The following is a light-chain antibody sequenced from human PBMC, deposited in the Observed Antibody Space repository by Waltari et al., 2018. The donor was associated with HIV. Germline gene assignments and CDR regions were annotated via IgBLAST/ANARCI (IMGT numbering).Light chain of an antibody. CDR2: EVT. CDR1: STAVGNFNP. Sequence: QSALTQPASVSGSPGQSITIPFTGNSTAVGNFNPASWYQQYPGKAPKLLIYEVTKRPSGASNRFSASKSGNTASLTISGLRAEDEADYYCYSYSDTSSSYVFGTGTKVTVL. CDR3: YSYSDTSSSYV. V-gene: IGLV2-23*02. J-gene: IGLJ1*01.